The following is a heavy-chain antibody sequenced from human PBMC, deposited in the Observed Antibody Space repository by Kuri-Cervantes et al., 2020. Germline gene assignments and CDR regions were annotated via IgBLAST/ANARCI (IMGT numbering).Heavy chain of an antibody. CDR2: INPNSGGT. V-gene: IGHV1-2*02. D-gene: IGHD6-13*01. Sequence: ASVKDFCKASAYTFTGYYMHWVRQAPGQGLEWMGWINPNSGGTNYAQKFQGRATMTRDTSISTAYMELRSLRSDDTAVYYCARDMKGPGEDPIAATAPIGYWGQGTLVTVSS. CDR3: ARDMKGPGEDPIAATAPIGY. J-gene: IGHJ4*02. CDR1: AYTFTGYY.